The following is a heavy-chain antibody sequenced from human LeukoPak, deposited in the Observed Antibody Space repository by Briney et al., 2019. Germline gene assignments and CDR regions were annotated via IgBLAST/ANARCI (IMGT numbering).Heavy chain of an antibody. CDR1: GYTFTKYD. D-gene: IGHD3-22*01. CDR3: ARNYYDSSGYYLGLYYYYYYMDV. V-gene: IGHV1-8*01. Sequence: ASVKVSCKASGYTFTKYDINWVRQATGQGLEWMGWMNPNSGNTGYAQKFQGRVTMTRNTSISTAYMELSSLRSEDTAVYYCARNYYDSSGYYLGLYYYYYYMDVWGKGTTVTVSS. J-gene: IGHJ6*03. CDR2: MNPNSGNT.